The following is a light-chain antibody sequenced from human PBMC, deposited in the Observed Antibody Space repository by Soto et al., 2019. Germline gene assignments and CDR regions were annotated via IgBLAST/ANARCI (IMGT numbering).Light chain of an antibody. J-gene: IGKJ5*01. V-gene: IGKV1-5*03. CDR1: ESISRS. Sequence: FQLTQSNSTLCACVGERVTLTCLASESISRSLAWYQQKPGKAPKLLIYKASSLESGVPSRFSGSGSGTEFTLTINSLQADDFATYYCQQHNSFSITFGQGTRLEI. CDR3: QQHNSFSIT. CDR2: KAS.